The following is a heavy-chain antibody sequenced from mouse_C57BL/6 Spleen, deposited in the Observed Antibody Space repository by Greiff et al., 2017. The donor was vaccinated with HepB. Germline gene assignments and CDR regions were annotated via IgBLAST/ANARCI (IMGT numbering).Heavy chain of an antibody. D-gene: IGHD3-2*02. CDR3: AKYSSGYVDFDY. J-gene: IGHJ2*01. CDR1: GYTFTSYW. V-gene: IGHV1-52*01. Sequence: QVQLQQPGAELVRPGSSVKLSCKASGYTFTSYWMHWVKQRPIQGLEWIGNIDPSDSETHYNQKFKDKATLTVDKSSSTAYMQLSSLTSEDSAVYYCAKYSSGYVDFDYWGQGTTRTVSS. CDR2: IDPSDSET.